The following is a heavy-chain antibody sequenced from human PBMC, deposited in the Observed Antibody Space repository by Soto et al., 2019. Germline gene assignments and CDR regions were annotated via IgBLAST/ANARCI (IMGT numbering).Heavy chain of an antibody. V-gene: IGHV1-69*04. D-gene: IGHD6-13*01. CDR2: IIPSLGKA. Sequence: ASVKVSCKASGFTFTNSAVQWVRQARGQRLEWIGRIIPSLGKANYAQKSQDRVTITADKSTSTAYMELSSLRSEDTAVYYCARGTSAAYNWFDPWGQGTLVTVSS. J-gene: IGHJ5*02. CDR1: GFTFTNSA. CDR3: ARGTSAAYNWFDP.